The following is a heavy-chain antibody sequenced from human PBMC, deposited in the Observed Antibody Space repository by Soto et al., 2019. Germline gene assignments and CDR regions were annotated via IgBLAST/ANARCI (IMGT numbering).Heavy chain of an antibody. D-gene: IGHD6-13*01. CDR2: IYYSGST. Sequence: SETLSLTCSVSGGSISSGDYYWSWIRQPPGKGLEWIGYIYYSGSTYYNPSLKSRVTISVDTSKNQFSLKLSSVTAADTAVYYCPRVAAPEGDYGMDVWGQGPTVTLS. J-gene: IGHJ6*02. CDR1: GGSISSGDYY. V-gene: IGHV4-30-4*01. CDR3: PRVAAPEGDYGMDV.